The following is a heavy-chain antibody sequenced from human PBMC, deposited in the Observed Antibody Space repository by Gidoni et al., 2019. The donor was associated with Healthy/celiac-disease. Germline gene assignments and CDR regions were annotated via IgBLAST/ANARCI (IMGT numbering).Heavy chain of an antibody. CDR3: TRPGPRDYADYYYYYGMDV. CDR1: GFTFRGSA. Sequence: EVQLVESGGGLVQPGGSLKLSCAASGFTFRGSAMHWVRQASGKGLGWVGRIRSKANSYATAYAASVKGRFTISRDDSKNTAYLQMNSLKTEDTAVYYCTRPGPRDYADYYYYYGMDVWGQGTTVTVSS. D-gene: IGHD3-16*01. J-gene: IGHJ6*02. V-gene: IGHV3-73*02. CDR2: IRSKANSYAT.